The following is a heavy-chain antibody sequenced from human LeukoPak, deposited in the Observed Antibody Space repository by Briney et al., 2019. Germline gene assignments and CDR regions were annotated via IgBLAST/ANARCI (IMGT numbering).Heavy chain of an antibody. CDR1: GGSISSGSYY. CDR3: AKGYFDY. Sequence: SQTLSLTCTVSGGSISSGSYYWSWIRQPAGKGLEWIGRIYTSGSTNYNPSLKSRVTISVDTSKNQFSLKLSSVTAADTAVHYCAKGYFDYWGQGTLVTVSS. J-gene: IGHJ4*02. CDR2: IYTSGST. V-gene: IGHV4-61*02.